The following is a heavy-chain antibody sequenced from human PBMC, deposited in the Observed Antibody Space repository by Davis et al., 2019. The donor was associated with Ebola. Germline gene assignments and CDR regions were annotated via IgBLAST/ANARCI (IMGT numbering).Heavy chain of an antibody. CDR1: GFTFSTYW. Sequence: PGGSLRLSCAASGFTFSTYWMSWVRQAPEKGLEWVANIKQDGSEKYYVDSVKGRFTISRDNAKNSLYLQMNSLRAEDTAVYYCAVGAYAFDYWGQGTLVTVSS. CDR2: IKQDGSEK. V-gene: IGHV3-7*01. D-gene: IGHD1-26*01. CDR3: AVGAYAFDY. J-gene: IGHJ4*02.